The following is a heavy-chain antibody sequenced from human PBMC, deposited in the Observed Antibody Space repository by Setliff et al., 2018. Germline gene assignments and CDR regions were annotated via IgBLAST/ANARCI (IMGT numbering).Heavy chain of an antibody. CDR2: IKQDGSER. D-gene: IGHD1-26*01. J-gene: IGHJ3*02. CDR3: AREVVGAPSTFDI. CDR1: GFSLSRYW. Sequence: GGSLRLSCAASGFSLSRYWMSWVRQAPGKGLEWVATIKQDGSERYYVDSVKGRFTISRDNAKNSLYLQMNSLRAEDTAVYYCAREVVGAPSTFDIWGQGTMVTVSS. V-gene: IGHV3-7*01.